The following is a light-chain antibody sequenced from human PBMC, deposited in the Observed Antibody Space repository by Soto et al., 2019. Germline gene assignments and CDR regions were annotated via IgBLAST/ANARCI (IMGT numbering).Light chain of an antibody. CDR1: QSVSNNY. V-gene: IGKV3-20*01. Sequence: IVVTQTRAALCRSGGEFRSRWSTAMQSVSNNYLAWYQQKPGQAPRLLIYGASNRATAIPGRFSGSGSGTEFTLAISILQSEDPAVYSCQEYGSSPLTFAGGTKVDIK. CDR2: GAS. J-gene: IGKJ4*02. CDR3: QEYGSSPLT.